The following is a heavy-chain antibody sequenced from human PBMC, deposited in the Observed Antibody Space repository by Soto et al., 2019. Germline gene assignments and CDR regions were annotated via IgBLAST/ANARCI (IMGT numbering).Heavy chain of an antibody. D-gene: IGHD1-26*01. J-gene: IGHJ4*02. CDR3: ARMSGTYYVPDY. V-gene: IGHV4-31*03. CDR1: NASITSSGYY. CDR2: IYHSGST. Sequence: QVQLQESGPRLVEASQTLSLTCTVSNASITSSGYYCSWVRQPPGKRLEWIGYIYHSGSTFYSPSLQSRLTMSVDTSKNQFSRTLRSVTAADTAVYHCARMSGTYYVPDYWGQGTLVTVSS.